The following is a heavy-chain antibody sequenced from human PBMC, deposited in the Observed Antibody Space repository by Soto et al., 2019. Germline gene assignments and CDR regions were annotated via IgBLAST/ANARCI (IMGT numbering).Heavy chain of an antibody. J-gene: IGHJ4*02. V-gene: IGHV4-39*01. D-gene: IGHD4-17*01. CDR3: ARHDRDGDYVFHAFAFDY. Sequence: KSSETLSLTCTVSGGSISSSSYYWGWIRQPPGKGLEWIGSIYYSGSTYYNPSLKSRVTISVDTSKNQFSLKLSSVTAADTAVYYCARHDRDGDYVFHAFAFDYWGQGTLVTVSS. CDR2: IYYSGST. CDR1: GGSISSSSYY.